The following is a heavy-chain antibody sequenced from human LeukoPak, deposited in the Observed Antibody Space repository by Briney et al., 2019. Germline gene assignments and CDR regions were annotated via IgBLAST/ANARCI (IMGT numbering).Heavy chain of an antibody. CDR1: GYTFTSYG. V-gene: IGHV1-18*01. J-gene: IGHJ5*02. CDR3: ARDCSDHLLGVVIYLHNWFDP. CDR2: ISVYNGNT. Sequence: GASVKVSCKASGYTFTSYGISWVRQAPGQGLEWMGWISVYNGNTNYAQKLQGRVTMTTDTSTSTAYMELRSLRSDHTAVYYCARDCSDHLLGVVIYLHNWFDPWGQGTLVTVSS. D-gene: IGHD3-3*01.